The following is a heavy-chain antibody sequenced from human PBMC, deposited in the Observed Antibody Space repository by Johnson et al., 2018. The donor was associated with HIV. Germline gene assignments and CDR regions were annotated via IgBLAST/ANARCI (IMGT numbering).Heavy chain of an antibody. D-gene: IGHD6-13*01. V-gene: IGHV3-7*05. CDR1: GFTFSSYW. CDR3: ARDGIAAEPKWDAFDI. CDR2: IKQDGSEK. J-gene: IGHJ3*02. Sequence: SCAASGFTFSSYWMSWVRQAPGKGLEWVANIKQDGSEKYYVDSVKGRFTISRDNAKNSLYLQMNSLRAEDTAVYYCARDGIAAEPKWDAFDIWGQGTMVTVSS.